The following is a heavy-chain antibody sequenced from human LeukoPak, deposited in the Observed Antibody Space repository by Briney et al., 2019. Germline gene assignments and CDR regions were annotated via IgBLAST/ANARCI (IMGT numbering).Heavy chain of an antibody. D-gene: IGHD2/OR15-2a*01. CDR1: GFTFSSYS. CDR3: AKTIDYYLVASYFDY. J-gene: IGHJ4*02. CDR2: ISGSGGST. V-gene: IGHV3-23*01. Sequence: GSLRLSCAASGFTFSSYSISWVRQAPGKGVEWVSAISGSGGSTYYADSVKGRFTISRDNSKNTLYLQMNSLRAEDTAVYYCAKTIDYYLVASYFDYWGQGTLVTVSS.